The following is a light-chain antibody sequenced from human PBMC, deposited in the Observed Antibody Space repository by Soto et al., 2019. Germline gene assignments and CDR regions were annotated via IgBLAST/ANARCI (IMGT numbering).Light chain of an antibody. V-gene: IGKV3-15*01. J-gene: IGKJ4*01. CDR1: QSVSSN. CDR2: GAS. CDR3: QQYNGLPPLT. Sequence: EIVMTQSPATLSVSPGERATLSCRASQSVSSNLAWYQQKPGQAPRLLIYGASTRATGIPARFSGSGSGTEFTLTIRSRQSEDVAVWCCQQYNGLPPLTFRGETKLVIQ.